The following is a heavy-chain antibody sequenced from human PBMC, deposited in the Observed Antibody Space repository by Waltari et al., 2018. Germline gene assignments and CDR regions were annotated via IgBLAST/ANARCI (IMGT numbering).Heavy chain of an antibody. V-gene: IGHV1-24*01. CDR2: FDPEDGET. D-gene: IGHD4-4*01. J-gene: IGHJ6*03. CDR3: ARDRPFFPTATYYMDV. Sequence: QVQLVQSGAEVKKPGASVKVSCKVSGYTLTELSMHWVRQAPGKGLEWMGGFDPEDGETIYAQKFQGRVTITADKSTSTAFMELSSLRSEDTAVYYCARDRPFFPTATYYMDVWGKGTTVTISS. CDR1: GYTLTELS.